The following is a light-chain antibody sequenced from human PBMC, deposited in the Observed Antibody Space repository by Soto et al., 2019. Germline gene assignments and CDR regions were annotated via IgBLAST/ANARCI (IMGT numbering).Light chain of an antibody. V-gene: IGLV1-44*01. CDR3: ASWDDSLNGPV. CDR1: SSNIVSYS. CDR2: SDN. J-gene: IGLJ3*02. Sequence: QLVLTQPPSASGTPGQRVTMSCSGSSSNIVSYSVSWYLHLPGTAPKLLIYSDNQRPSGVPDRFSGSKSGTSASLAISGLQSEDEADYYWASWDDSLNGPVVGGGTKLTVL.